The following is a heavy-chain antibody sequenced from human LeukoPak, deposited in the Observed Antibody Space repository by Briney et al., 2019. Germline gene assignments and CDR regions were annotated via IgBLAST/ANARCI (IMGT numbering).Heavy chain of an antibody. D-gene: IGHD6-13*01. CDR3: ARGHIAAAGAPGY. CDR2: INHSGST. CDR1: GGSFSGYY. Sequence: SETLSLTSAVYGGSFSGYYWSWIRQPPGKGLEWIGEINHSGSTNYNPSLKSRVTISVDTSKNQFSLKLSSVTAADTTVYYCARGHIAAAGAPGYWGQGTLVTVSS. J-gene: IGHJ4*02. V-gene: IGHV4-34*01.